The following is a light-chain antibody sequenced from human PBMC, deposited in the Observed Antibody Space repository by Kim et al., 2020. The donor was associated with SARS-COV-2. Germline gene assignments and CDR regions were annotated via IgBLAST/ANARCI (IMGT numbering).Light chain of an antibody. CDR1: QDIKIY. V-gene: IGKV1-33*01. CDR3: QQFEDLPIT. CDR2: DAS. J-gene: IGKJ5*01. Sequence: ASIGDRVTITCQESQDIKIYLNWDQHKTGKAPKVLIYDASFLEAGVPSRFSGSGSGTHFTLTISSLQPEDFATYYCQQFEDLPITFGQGTRLEIK.